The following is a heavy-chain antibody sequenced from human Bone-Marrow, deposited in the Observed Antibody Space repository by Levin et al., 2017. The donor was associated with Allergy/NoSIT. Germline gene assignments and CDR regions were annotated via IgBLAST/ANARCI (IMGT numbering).Heavy chain of an antibody. CDR1: GGSFSGYY. V-gene: IGHV4-34*01. CDR3: ARGLGQLWTRYNWFDP. D-gene: IGHD5-18*01. Sequence: PSETLSLTCAVYGGSFSGYYWSWIRQPPGKGLEWIGEINHSGSTNYNPSLKSRVTISVDTSKNQFSLKLSSVTAADTAVYYCARGLGQLWTRYNWFDPWGQGTLVTVSS. CDR2: INHSGST. J-gene: IGHJ5*02.